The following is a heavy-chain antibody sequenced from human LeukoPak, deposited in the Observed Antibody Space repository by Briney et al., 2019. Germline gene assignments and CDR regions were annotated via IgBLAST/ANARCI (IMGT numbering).Heavy chain of an antibody. CDR2: IIPIFGTA. J-gene: IGHJ4*02. CDR3: AREGAGYSSSWLFDY. D-gene: IGHD6-13*01. Sequence: SVKVSCKASGGTFSSYAISWVRQAPGQGLEWMGGIIPIFGTANYAQKFQGRVTITADKSASTAYMELSSLRSEDTAVYYCAREGAGYSSSWLFDYWGQGTLVTVSS. V-gene: IGHV1-69*06. CDR1: GGTFSSYA.